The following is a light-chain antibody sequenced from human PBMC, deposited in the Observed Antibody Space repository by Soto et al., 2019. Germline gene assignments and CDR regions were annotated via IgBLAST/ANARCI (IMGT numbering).Light chain of an antibody. CDR1: SSNIGAGYD. Sequence: QSVLTQPPSVSGAPGQRVTISCTGSSSNIGAGYDVHWYQQPPGTAPKLLIYGNSNRPSGVPDRFSGSKSGTSASLAITGLQAEDEADYYCQSYDSSLRGRVFGTGTKVTVL. J-gene: IGLJ1*01. CDR3: QSYDSSLRGRV. CDR2: GNS. V-gene: IGLV1-40*01.